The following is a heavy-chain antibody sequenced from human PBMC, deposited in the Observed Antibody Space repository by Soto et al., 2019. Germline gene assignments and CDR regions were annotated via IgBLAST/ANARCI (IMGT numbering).Heavy chain of an antibody. J-gene: IGHJ4*02. CDR3: VGSSGWIYDH. CDR1: GFTFSGSA. V-gene: IGHV3-73*01. CDR2: IRSKANSYAT. Sequence: GGSLRLSCAASGFTFSGSAMHWVRQASGKGLEWVGRIRSKANSYATAYAASVKGRFTISRDDSKNTAYLQMNSLKTEDTAVYYCVGSSGWIYDHWGQGSLVTVSS. D-gene: IGHD6-19*01.